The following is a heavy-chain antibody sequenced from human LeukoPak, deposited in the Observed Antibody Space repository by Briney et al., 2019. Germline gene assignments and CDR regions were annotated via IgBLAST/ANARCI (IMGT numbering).Heavy chain of an antibody. Sequence: GGSLRLSCAASGFTFSSYSMNWVRQAPGKGLEWVSSISSSSSYIYYADSVKGRFTISRDNAKNSLYLQMNSLRAEDTAVYYCARDLIAAGSEGSGCWGQGTLVTVSS. V-gene: IGHV3-21*01. CDR3: ARDLIAAGSEGSGC. CDR1: GFTFSSYS. CDR2: ISSSSSYI. D-gene: IGHD6-13*01. J-gene: IGHJ4*02.